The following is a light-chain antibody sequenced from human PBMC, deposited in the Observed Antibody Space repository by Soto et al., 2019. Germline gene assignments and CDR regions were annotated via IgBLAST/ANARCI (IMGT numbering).Light chain of an antibody. CDR3: QRYNNWPLT. J-gene: IGKJ4*01. CDR1: QSISRS. V-gene: IGKV1-5*01. Sequence: DIQMTQSPSTLSASVGDRVTITCRASQSISRSLAWYQQKSGKAPKLLIYDASSLESGVPSRFSSSGFGTEFTLTISGLQPDDFAVYYCQRYNNWPLTFGGGTKVESK. CDR2: DAS.